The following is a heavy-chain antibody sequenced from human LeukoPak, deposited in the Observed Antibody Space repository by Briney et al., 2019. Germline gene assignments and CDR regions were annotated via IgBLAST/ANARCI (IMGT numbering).Heavy chain of an antibody. J-gene: IGHJ4*02. CDR1: GYTFTGYY. V-gene: IGHV1-2*02. CDR3: ARDGWELPPYYFDY. Sequence: ASVKVSCKASGYTFTGYYMHWVRQAPGQGLEWMGWISPNSGGTNYAQKFQGRVTMTRDTSISTAYMELSRLRSDDTAVYYCARDGWELPPYYFDYWGQGTLVTVSS. D-gene: IGHD1-26*01. CDR2: ISPNSGGT.